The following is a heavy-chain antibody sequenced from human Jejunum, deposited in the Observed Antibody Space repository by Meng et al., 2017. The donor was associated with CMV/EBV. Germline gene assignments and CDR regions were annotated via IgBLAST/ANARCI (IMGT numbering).Heavy chain of an antibody. Sequence: CSSYWMGWVRQAPGKGLEWVATIKSDGSEEHYVDSVRGRFTISRDNAKNSLHLQIDSLRAEDTAVYHCARDCSTSCPFQPRGDYWGQGTLVTVSS. CDR3: ARDCSTSCPFQPRGDY. J-gene: IGHJ4*02. V-gene: IGHV3-7*01. CDR1: CSSYW. CDR2: IKSDGSEE. D-gene: IGHD2-2*01.